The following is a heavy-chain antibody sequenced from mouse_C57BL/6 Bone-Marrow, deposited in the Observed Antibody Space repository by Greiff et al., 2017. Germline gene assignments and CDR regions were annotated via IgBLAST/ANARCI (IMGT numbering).Heavy chain of an antibody. CDR1: GYTFTSYW. Sequence: QVQLQQPGAELVMPGASVKLSCKASGYTFTSYWMHWVKQRPGQGLEWIGEIDPSDSYTNYNQKFKGKSTLTVDKYSSTAYMQLSSLTSEDSAVYYCARGDYDWFAYWGQGTLVTVSA. D-gene: IGHD2-4*01. CDR2: IDPSDSYT. V-gene: IGHV1-69*01. CDR3: ARGDYDWFAY. J-gene: IGHJ3*01.